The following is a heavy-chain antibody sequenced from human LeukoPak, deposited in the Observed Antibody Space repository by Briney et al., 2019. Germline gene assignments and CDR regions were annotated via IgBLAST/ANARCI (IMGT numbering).Heavy chain of an antibody. CDR2: INSDASVT. V-gene: IGHV3-74*01. D-gene: IGHD5-24*01. J-gene: IGHJ3*02. CDR3: ARDEYRPDGYNQRVDAFDI. Sequence: PGGSLRLSCAASGFTFSNYWMHWVRQTPGKGLVWVSRINSDASVTTYADSVKGRFTISRDNAKNTLYLQMNSLRAEDTAVYYCARDEYRPDGYNQRVDAFDIWGQGTMVTVSS. CDR1: GFTFSNYW.